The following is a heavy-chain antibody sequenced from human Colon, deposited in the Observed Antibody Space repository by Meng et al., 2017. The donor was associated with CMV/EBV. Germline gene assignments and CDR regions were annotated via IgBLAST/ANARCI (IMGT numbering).Heavy chain of an antibody. D-gene: IGHD1-26*01. V-gene: IGHV4-31*02. CDR1: GGSISRGGFY. J-gene: IGHJ4*02. Sequence: VSGGSISRGGFYWGWIRQVPGKGLEWIGNIYYTGETFFNPSLKTRVTIPPDTSKNQFSLRLKFVTDADTAIYYCVRRRVGASSPFDLWGQGTLVTVSS. CDR3: VRRRVGASSPFDL. CDR2: IYYTGET.